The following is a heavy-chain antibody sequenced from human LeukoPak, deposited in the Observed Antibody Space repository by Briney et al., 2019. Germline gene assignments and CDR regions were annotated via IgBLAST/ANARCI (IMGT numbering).Heavy chain of an antibody. J-gene: IGHJ4*02. CDR2: IYYSGST. Sequence: PSETLSLTCTVSGGSISSYYWSWIRQPPGKGLEWIGYIYYSGSTNYNPSLKSRVTISVDTSKKNFSLNLSSVTAADTAVYYCARINGWSGAQYYFDSWGQGTLVTVSS. V-gene: IGHV4-59*12. D-gene: IGHD6-19*01. CDR3: ARINGWSGAQYYFDS. CDR1: GGSISSYY.